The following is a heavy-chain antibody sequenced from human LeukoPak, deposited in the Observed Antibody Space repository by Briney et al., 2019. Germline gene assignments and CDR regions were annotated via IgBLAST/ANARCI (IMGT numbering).Heavy chain of an antibody. V-gene: IGHV3-23*01. Sequence: PGGSLTLSCAASGFTFSSYAMSWVRQAPGKGLEWVSAISGSGGSTYYADSVKGRFTISRDNSKNTLYLQMNSLRAEDTAVYYCARAQRIMITFGGPYNWFDPWGQGTLVTVSS. CDR1: GFTFSSYA. CDR2: ISGSGGST. J-gene: IGHJ5*02. D-gene: IGHD3-16*01. CDR3: ARAQRIMITFGGPYNWFDP.